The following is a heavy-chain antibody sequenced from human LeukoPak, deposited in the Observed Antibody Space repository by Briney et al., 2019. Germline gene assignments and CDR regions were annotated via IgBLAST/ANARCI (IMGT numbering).Heavy chain of an antibody. V-gene: IGHV3-7*03. CDR3: ARPSKIIDFWSGYFDSWAFDI. CDR1: GFTFSSYW. J-gene: IGHJ3*02. Sequence: PGGSLRLSCAASGFTFSSYWMSWVRQAPGKGLEWVANIKQDGSEKYYVDSVKGRFTISRDNAKNSLYLQMNSLKASDTAMYYCARPSKIIDFWSGYFDSWAFDIWGQGTMVTVSS. CDR2: IKQDGSEK. D-gene: IGHD3-3*01.